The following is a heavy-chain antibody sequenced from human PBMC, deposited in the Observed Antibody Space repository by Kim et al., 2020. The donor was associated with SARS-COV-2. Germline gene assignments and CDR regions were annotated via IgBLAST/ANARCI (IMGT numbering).Heavy chain of an antibody. V-gene: IGHV1-46*01. J-gene: IGHJ4*02. CDR3: ARGGITFGGVIVWDY. Sequence: QKFQGRVTMTRDTSTSTVYMELSSLRSEDTAVYYCARGGITFGGVIVWDYWGQGTLVTVSS. D-gene: IGHD3-16*02.